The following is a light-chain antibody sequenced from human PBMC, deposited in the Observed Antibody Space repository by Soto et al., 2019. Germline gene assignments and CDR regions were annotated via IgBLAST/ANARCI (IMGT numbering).Light chain of an antibody. J-gene: IGKJ5*01. CDR3: QQRNSWPPIT. V-gene: IGKV3-11*01. CDR2: DAS. CDR1: QSVRRY. Sequence: EIVLTQSPATLSLSPGDRATLSCRASQSVRRYLAWYQQKPGQAPRLLVYDASTRATGIPARFSGSGSETDFTLTITSLESEDFAVYYCQQRNSWPPITFGQGTRLEIK.